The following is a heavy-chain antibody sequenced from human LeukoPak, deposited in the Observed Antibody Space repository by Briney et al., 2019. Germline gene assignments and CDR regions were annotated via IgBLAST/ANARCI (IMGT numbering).Heavy chain of an antibody. D-gene: IGHD3-3*02. V-gene: IGHV4-39*01. CDR2: IYYSGST. J-gene: IGHJ6*02. CDR3: ARHVLAWGGGVDV. CDR1: GGSISSSSYY. Sequence: SETLSLTCTVSGGSISSSSYYWGWIRQPPGKGLEWIGSIYYSGSTYYNPSLKSRVTISVDTSKSQFSLKLSSVTAADTAVYYCARHVLAWGGGVDVWGQGTTVTVSS.